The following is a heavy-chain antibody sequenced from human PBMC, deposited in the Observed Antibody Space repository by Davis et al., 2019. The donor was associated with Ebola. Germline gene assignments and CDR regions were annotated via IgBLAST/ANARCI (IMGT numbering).Heavy chain of an antibody. V-gene: IGHV4-39*07. Sequence: SETLSLTCTVSGDSISSSSYYWAWIRQPPGKGLEWIGGINHSGSTNYNPSLKSRVTISVDTSKNQFSLKLSSVTAADTAVYYCARYRDYYGSGSLNWFDPWGQGTLVTVSS. J-gene: IGHJ5*02. D-gene: IGHD3-10*01. CDR2: INHSGST. CDR3: ARYRDYYGSGSLNWFDP. CDR1: GDSISSSSYY.